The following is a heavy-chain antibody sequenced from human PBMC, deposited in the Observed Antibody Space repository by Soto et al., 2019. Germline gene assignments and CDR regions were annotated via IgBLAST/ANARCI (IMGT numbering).Heavy chain of an antibody. CDR1: GGSISSGGYY. D-gene: IGHD3-10*01. V-gene: IGHV4-31*03. CDR2: IYYSGST. Sequence: SETLSLTCTVSGGSISSGGYYWSWIRQHPGKGLEWIGYIYYSGSTHYNPSLKSRVTISVDTSKNQFSLKLSSVTAADTAVYYCARDGGAYYFDYGGQGTLVTVSS. J-gene: IGHJ4*02. CDR3: ARDGGAYYFDY.